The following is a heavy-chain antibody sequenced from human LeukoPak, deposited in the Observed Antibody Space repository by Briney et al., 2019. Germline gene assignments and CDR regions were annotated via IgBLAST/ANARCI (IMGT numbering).Heavy chain of an antibody. Sequence: GSVRVSCTASGYTFTSYDINWVRQAPGKGLEWIGWMNPNSGNTGYAQEFQGRVTMTRNTSISTAYMELSSLRSEDTAVYYCARSSALGYCTNGVCYSTWFDPWGQGTLVTISS. V-gene: IGHV1-8*01. CDR2: MNPNSGNT. CDR1: GYTFTSYD. D-gene: IGHD2-8*01. J-gene: IGHJ5*02. CDR3: ARSSALGYCTNGVCYSTWFDP.